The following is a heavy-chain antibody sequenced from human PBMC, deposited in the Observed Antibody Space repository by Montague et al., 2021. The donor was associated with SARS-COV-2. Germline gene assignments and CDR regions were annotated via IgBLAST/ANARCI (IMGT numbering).Heavy chain of an antibody. CDR2: IYYSGST. V-gene: IGHV4-59*01. CDR1: GGSISSYY. CDR3: AREGVYGLRYYYGMDV. D-gene: IGHD3-10*01. Sequence: SQTLSLTCAVSGGSISSYYWSWIRQPPGKGLEWIGYIYYSGSTNYNPSLKSRVTISVDTSKNQFSLKLSSVTAADTAVYYCAREGVYGLRYYYGMDVWGQGTTVTVSS. J-gene: IGHJ6*02.